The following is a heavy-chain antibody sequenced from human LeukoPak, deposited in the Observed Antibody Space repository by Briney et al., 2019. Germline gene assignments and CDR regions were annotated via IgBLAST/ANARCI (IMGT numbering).Heavy chain of an antibody. CDR3: AKVGDYVWGSYRYGVTEYYFDY. CDR2: IRYDGSNK. V-gene: IGHV3-30*02. Sequence: PGGSLRLSCAASGFTFSSYGMHWVRQAPGKGLEWVAFIRYDGSNKYYADSVKGRFTISRDNSKNTLYLQMNSLRAEDTAVYYCAKVGDYVWGSYRYGVTEYYFDYWGQGTLVTVSS. D-gene: IGHD3-16*02. J-gene: IGHJ4*02. CDR1: GFTFSSYG.